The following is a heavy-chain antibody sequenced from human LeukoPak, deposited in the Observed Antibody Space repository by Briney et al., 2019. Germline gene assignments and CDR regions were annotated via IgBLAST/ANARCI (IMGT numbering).Heavy chain of an antibody. CDR1: GLTFSDYY. V-gene: IGHV3-11*01. Sequence: SGGSLRLSCAASGLTFSDYYMSWIRQAPGKGLEWVSYISWSDGKIYYADSVKGRFTISGDNGKNSLYLQMNSLRAEDAAVYYCARDLTYYGSGIKYAFDIWGQGTMVTVSS. CDR2: ISWSDGKI. D-gene: IGHD3-10*01. J-gene: IGHJ3*02. CDR3: ARDLTYYGSGIKYAFDI.